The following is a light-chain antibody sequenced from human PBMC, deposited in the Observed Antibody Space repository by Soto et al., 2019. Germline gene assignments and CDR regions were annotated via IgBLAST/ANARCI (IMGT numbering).Light chain of an antibody. Sequence: EVVLTQSPATLSLSPGDRATLSCRASQSISTFLTWYQQKPGQAPRLLIYDASTRATGIPPRFSGTGSGTDFTLTISSLEPEDFAVYYCQQRSDWPPLTFGGGTKVDTK. CDR1: QSISTF. CDR2: DAS. J-gene: IGKJ4*01. V-gene: IGKV3-11*01. CDR3: QQRSDWPPLT.